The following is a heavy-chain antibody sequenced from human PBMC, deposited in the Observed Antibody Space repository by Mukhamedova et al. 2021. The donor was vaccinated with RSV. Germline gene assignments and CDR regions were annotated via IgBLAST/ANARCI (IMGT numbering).Heavy chain of an antibody. Sequence: GTTEYAASVKGRFTISRDDSKSIAYLQMNSLKTEDTAGYYCTRGRQMGDYWGQGTLVTVSS. CDR3: TRGRQMGDY. D-gene: IGHD5-24*01. J-gene: IGHJ4*02. V-gene: IGHV3-49*02. CDR2: GTT.